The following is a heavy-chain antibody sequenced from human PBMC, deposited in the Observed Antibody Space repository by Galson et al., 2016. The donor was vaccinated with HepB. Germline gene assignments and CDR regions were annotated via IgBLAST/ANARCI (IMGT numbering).Heavy chain of an antibody. Sequence: SLRLSCAASGFTFSDFYMAWIRQAPGKGLEYVSHISSGGRDTNYADSVKGRFTISRDNAKKSLYLQMNSLRAEDTAVYYCAGDRTSRAALDYWGQGTLVTVSS. J-gene: IGHJ4*02. V-gene: IGHV3-11*06. CDR1: GFTFSDFY. D-gene: IGHD6-25*01. CDR2: ISSGGRDT. CDR3: AGDRTSRAALDY.